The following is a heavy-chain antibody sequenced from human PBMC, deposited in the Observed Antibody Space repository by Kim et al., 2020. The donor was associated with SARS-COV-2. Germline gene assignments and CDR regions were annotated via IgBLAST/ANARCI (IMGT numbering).Heavy chain of an antibody. CDR2: IYPGDSDT. J-gene: IGHJ6*02. CDR1: GYSFTSYW. Sequence: GESLKISCKGSGYSFTSYWIGWVRQMPGKGLEWMGIIYPGDSDTRYSPSFQGQVTISADKSISTAYLQWSSLKASDTAMYYCARLKVSPTFGELFPTYLNYYYYGMDVWGQGTTVTVSS. D-gene: IGHD3-10*01. V-gene: IGHV5-51*01. CDR3: ARLKVSPTFGELFPTYLNYYYYGMDV.